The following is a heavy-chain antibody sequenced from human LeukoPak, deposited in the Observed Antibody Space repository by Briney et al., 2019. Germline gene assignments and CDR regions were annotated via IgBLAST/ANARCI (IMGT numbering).Heavy chain of an antibody. CDR3: ARQGRVYCSSTSFSIDY. CDR1: GYRFTGYW. D-gene: IGHD2-2*01. J-gene: IGHJ4*01. Sequence: GGSLNISWKGSGYRFTGYWIGWVRRMPGKGLGWIGIIYPGDAATRYSSSFQGEATISAAKSSTTAYLQWSSLKASDAAMYSCARQGRVYCSSTSFSIDYWGQGTPVTASS. CDR2: IYPGDAAT. V-gene: IGHV5-51*01.